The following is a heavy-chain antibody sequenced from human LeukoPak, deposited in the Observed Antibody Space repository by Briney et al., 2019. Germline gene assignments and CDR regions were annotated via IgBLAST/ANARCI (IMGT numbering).Heavy chain of an antibody. CDR3: AKSIRGEAY. CDR1: GYTFTSYG. V-gene: IGHV1-18*01. J-gene: IGHJ4*02. Sequence: ASVKVSCKASGYTFTSYGISWVRQAPGQGLEWMGWISAYNGNTNYAQKLQGRVTMTRDMSTSTVYMELSSLRAEDTAVYYCAKSIRGEAYWGQGTLVTVSS. D-gene: IGHD3-10*01. CDR2: ISAYNGNT.